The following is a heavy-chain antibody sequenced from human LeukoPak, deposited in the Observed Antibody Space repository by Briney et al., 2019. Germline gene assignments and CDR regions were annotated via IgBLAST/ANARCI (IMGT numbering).Heavy chain of an antibody. Sequence: GASVKVSCKASGYTFTTYYMHWVRQAPGQGLQWMGIINPSGGSTSYAQKFQGRVTMTRDTSTSTVYMELSSLRSDDTAIYYCARSVKMLTIVHWGQGTLVTVSS. CDR1: GYTFTTYY. CDR2: INPSGGST. D-gene: IGHD5-24*01. CDR3: ARSVKMLTIVH. J-gene: IGHJ4*02. V-gene: IGHV1-46*03.